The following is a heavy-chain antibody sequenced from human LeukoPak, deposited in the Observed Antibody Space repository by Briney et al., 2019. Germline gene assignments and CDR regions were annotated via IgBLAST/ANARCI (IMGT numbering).Heavy chain of an antibody. CDR1: GGSISSSDYF. CDR2: IYYSGST. CDR3: ARICSSRSCQADY. D-gene: IGHD2-2*01. Sequence: SETLSLTCTVSGGSISSSDYFWGWIRQPPGKEPEWIGSIYYSGSTYYNPSLKSRLIISVDTSKNQFSLKLSSVTAADTAVYFCARICSSRSCQADYWGQGTLVVVSS. J-gene: IGHJ4*02. V-gene: IGHV4-39*01.